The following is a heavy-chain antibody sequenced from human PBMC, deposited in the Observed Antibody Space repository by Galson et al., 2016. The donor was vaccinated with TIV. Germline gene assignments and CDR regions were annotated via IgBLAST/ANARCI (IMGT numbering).Heavy chain of an antibody. CDR2: ISFEERIQ. CDR1: GFTFSSYS. J-gene: IGHJ4*02. CDR3: VRGKEGLVVDY. D-gene: IGHD1-26*01. V-gene: IGHV3-30*04. Sequence: SLRLSCAASGFTFSSYSMQWVRQAPGKGLEWVALISFEERIQNYADSVWGRFTISRENSKNTVYLQMDGLRYEDTAVYYCVRGKEGLVVDYWGQGTMVTVPS.